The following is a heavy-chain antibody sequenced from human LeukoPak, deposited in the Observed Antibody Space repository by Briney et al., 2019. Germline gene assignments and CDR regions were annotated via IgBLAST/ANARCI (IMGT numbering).Heavy chain of an antibody. D-gene: IGHD5-24*01. CDR1: GDSFNTYY. V-gene: IGHV4-34*01. CDR2: INRSGSI. Sequence: KPSETLSLNCGVYGDSFNTYYWTWIRQPPGKGLEWIGEINRSGSINHNPSLKSRVTMPVDTSKNQLSLTLTSVTAADTAVYYCTATPYRDGPLNYWGQGTLVTVSS. J-gene: IGHJ4*02. CDR3: TATPYRDGPLNY.